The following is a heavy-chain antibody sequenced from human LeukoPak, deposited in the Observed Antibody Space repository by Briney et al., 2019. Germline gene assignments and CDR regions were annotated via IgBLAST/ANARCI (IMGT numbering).Heavy chain of an antibody. V-gene: IGHV3-74*01. CDR1: GFRFSGYW. Sequence: PGGSLRLSCAASGFRFSGYWMHWVRQASGKGLVWVSRINSDGRSTTYADSVKGRVTVSRDNAKNTLYLQMNSLRAEDTAVYYCAREGSGYEDGFDTWGQGTMVSVSS. D-gene: IGHD5-12*01. CDR2: INSDGRST. J-gene: IGHJ3*02. CDR3: AREGSGYEDGFDT.